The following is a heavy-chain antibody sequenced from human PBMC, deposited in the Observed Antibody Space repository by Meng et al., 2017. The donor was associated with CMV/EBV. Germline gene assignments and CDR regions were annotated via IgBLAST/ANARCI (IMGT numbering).Heavy chain of an antibody. CDR1: GYSIRSGYY. V-gene: IGHV4-38-2*01. CDR3: ARGQRFRSFDY. Sequence: LSLTCAVSGYSIRSGYYWGWIRQPPGKGLEWIGSIYHSGSTYYNPSLKSRVTISVDTSKNQFSLKLSSVTAADTAVYYCARGQRFRSFDYWGQGTLVTVSS. D-gene: IGHD5-24*01. CDR2: IYHSGST. J-gene: IGHJ4*02.